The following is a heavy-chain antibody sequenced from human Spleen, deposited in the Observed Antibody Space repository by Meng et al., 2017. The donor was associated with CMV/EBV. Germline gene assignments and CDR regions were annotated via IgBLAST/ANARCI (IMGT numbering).Heavy chain of an antibody. J-gene: IGHJ5*02. CDR1: GFTFSSYS. CDR2: ISSSSSYI. Sequence: GGSLRLSCAASGFTFSSYSMNWVRQAPGKGLEWVSSISSSSSYIYYADSVKGRFTISRDNAKNSLYLQMNSLRAGDTAVYYCARALFIGWFDPWGQGTLVTVSS. D-gene: IGHD1-26*01. V-gene: IGHV3-21*01. CDR3: ARALFIGWFDP.